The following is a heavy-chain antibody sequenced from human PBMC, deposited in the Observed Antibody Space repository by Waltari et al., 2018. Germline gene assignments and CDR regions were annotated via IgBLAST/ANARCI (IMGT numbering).Heavy chain of an antibody. D-gene: IGHD3-9*01. J-gene: IGHJ6*02. V-gene: IGHV1-69*12. Sequence: QVQLVQSGAEVKKPGSSVKVSCKASGGTFSSYAISWVRQAPGQGLEWMGGIIPIFGTANYAQKFQGRVTITADESTSTAYMELSSLRSEDTAVYYCARSARILTGYLLPYKFGMDVWGQGTTVTVSS. CDR2: IIPIFGTA. CDR3: ARSARILTGYLLPYKFGMDV. CDR1: GGTFSSYA.